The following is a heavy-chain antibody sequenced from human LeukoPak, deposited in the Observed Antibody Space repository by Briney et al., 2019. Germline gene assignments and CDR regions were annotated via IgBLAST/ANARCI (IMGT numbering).Heavy chain of an antibody. Sequence: PSVKVSCKASGYTFIGYYIHWVRQAPGQGLEWMGWIRPDSGGTNDAQSFQGRVTMTRDTSISTVYMELTSLRSDDTAVYFCARVPPNSSSWPYYFDYWGQGTLVTVSS. CDR3: ARVPPNSSSWPYYFDY. V-gene: IGHV1-2*02. CDR2: IRPDSGGT. CDR1: GYTFIGYY. D-gene: IGHD6-13*01. J-gene: IGHJ4*02.